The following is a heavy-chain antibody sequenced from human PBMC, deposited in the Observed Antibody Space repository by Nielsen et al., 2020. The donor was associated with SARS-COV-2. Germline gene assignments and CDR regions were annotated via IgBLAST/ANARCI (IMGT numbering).Heavy chain of an antibody. CDR2: ISSSSSYI. Sequence: GESLKISCAASGFTFSSYSMNWVRQAPGKGLEWVSSISSSSSYIYYADSVKGRFTISRDNAKNSLYLQMNSLRAEDTAVYYCARPRGVRGVIGWDYWYFDLWGRGTLVTVSS. CDR1: GFTFSSYS. J-gene: IGHJ2*01. D-gene: IGHD3-10*01. V-gene: IGHV3-21*01. CDR3: ARPRGVRGVIGWDYWYFDL.